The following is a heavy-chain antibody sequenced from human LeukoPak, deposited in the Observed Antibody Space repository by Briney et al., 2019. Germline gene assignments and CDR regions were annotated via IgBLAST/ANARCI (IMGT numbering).Heavy chain of an antibody. CDR3: ASKGGAFDI. CDR2: IYYSGST. J-gene: IGHJ3*02. CDR1: GGSISSYY. Sequence: PSETLSLTCTVSGGSISSYYWSCIRQPPGEGLEWIGYIYYSGSTNYNPSLKSRVTISVDTSKNQSSLKLSSVTADDTAVYYCASKGGAFDIWGQGTMVTVSS. D-gene: IGHD3-16*01. V-gene: IGHV4-59*08.